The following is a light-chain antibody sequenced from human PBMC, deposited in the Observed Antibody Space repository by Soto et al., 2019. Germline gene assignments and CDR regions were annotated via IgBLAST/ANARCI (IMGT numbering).Light chain of an antibody. CDR1: QTISSW. J-gene: IGKJ1*01. CDR3: QQYSVYWT. CDR2: KAS. V-gene: IGKV1-5*03. Sequence: DIQMTQSPSTLSGSVVDRVTITCRASQTISSWLAWYQQKPGKAPKLLIYKASTLKSRVPSRFSGSGSGTEFTLTISSLQPDDFATYYCQQYSVYWTFGQGTKVDIK.